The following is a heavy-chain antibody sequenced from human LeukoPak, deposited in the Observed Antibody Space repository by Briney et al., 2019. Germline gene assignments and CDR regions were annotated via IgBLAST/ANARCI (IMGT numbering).Heavy chain of an antibody. D-gene: IGHD6-6*01. V-gene: IGHV1-69*05. CDR1: GYTLTELS. J-gene: IGHJ5*02. CDR3: AMSMRQLVTVRFDP. CDR2: IIPIFGTA. Sequence: GASVKVSCKVSGYTLTELSMHWVRQAPGKGLEWMGGIIPIFGTADYAQKFQGRVTITTDESTSTAYMELSSLRSEDTAVYYCAMSMRQLVTVRFDPWGQGTLVTVSS.